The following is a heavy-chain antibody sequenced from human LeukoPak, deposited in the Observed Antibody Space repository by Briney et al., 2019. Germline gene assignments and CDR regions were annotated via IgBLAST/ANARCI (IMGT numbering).Heavy chain of an antibody. CDR1: GGTFSSYA. CDR2: IIPIFGTA. Sequence: GASVKVSCKASGGTFSSYAISWVRQAPGQGLEWMGGIIPIFGTANYAQKFQGRVTITADESTSTAYMELSSLRSEDTAVYYCARSRPTVTTEYYYYMDVWGKGTTVTVSS. D-gene: IGHD4-11*01. V-gene: IGHV1-69*13. J-gene: IGHJ6*03. CDR3: ARSRPTVTTEYYYYMDV.